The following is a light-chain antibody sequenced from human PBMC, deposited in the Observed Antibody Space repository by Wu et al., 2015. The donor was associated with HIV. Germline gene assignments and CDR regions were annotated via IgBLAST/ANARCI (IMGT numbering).Light chain of an antibody. CDR3: QQYGSSPVT. J-gene: IGKJ1*01. CDR2: GAS. CDR1: QSVSNY. Sequence: EIVLAQSPATLSLSPGERATLSCRASQSVSNYLAWFQQKAGQAPRLLIFGASNRATAVPDRFSGSGSGTVFTLTISRLDPEDLAVFYCQQYGSSPVTFGLGTKVEIK. V-gene: IGKV3-20*01.